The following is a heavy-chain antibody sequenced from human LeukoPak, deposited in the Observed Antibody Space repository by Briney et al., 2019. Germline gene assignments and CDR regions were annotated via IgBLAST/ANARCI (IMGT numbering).Heavy chain of an antibody. V-gene: IGHV3-49*04. J-gene: IGHJ6*02. CDR2: IRSKAYGGTT. D-gene: IGHD3-10*01. CDR1: RFTFSSYG. Sequence: GGSLRLSCAASRFTFSSYGMHWVRQAPGKGLEWVGFIRSKAYGGTTEYAASVKGRFTISRDDSKSIAYLQMNSLKTEDTAVYYCTRDSNYGSGSSLYYYGMDVWGQGTTVTVSS. CDR3: TRDSNYGSGSSLYYYGMDV.